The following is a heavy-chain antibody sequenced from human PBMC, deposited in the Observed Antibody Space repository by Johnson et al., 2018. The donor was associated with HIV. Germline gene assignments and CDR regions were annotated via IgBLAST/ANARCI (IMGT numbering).Heavy chain of an antibody. J-gene: IGHJ3*02. CDR2: INWNGGSA. Sequence: VQLVESGGGVVRPGGSLRLSCAASGFTFDDYGMSWVRQPPGKGLEWVSGINWNGGSAGYADSVKGRFTISRDNAKNSLYLQMNSLRAEDTALYYCARVLIVVVVAAEIDAFDIWGQGTMVTVSS. V-gene: IGHV3-20*04. CDR1: GFTFDDYG. D-gene: IGHD2-15*01. CDR3: ARVLIVVVVAAEIDAFDI.